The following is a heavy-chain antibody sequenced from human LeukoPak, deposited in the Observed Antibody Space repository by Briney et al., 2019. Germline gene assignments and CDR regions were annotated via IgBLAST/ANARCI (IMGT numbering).Heavy chain of an antibody. D-gene: IGHD3-3*01. Sequence: ASVKVSCKASGYTFTGYYMHWVRQAPGQGLEWMGWISAYNGNTNYAQKLQGRVTMTTDTSTSTAYMELRSLRSDDTAVYYCARALRFLEWYDAFDIWGQGTMVTVSS. CDR3: ARALRFLEWYDAFDI. CDR1: GYTFTGYY. V-gene: IGHV1-18*04. J-gene: IGHJ3*02. CDR2: ISAYNGNT.